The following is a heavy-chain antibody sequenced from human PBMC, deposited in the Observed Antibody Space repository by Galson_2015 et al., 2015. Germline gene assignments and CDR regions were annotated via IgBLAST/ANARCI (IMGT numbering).Heavy chain of an antibody. Sequence: PALVKPTQTLTLTCTFSGFSLSTSGVGVGWIRQPPGKALEWLALIYWDVVKRYSPSLKSRLTITKDTSKNQVVLTMTNMDPVDTATYYCAHSGSGSGSLDSYYYYYMDVWGKGTTVTASS. CDR1: GFSLSTSGVG. V-gene: IGHV2-5*02. J-gene: IGHJ6*03. CDR3: AHSGSGSGSLDSYYYYYMDV. CDR2: IYWDVVK. D-gene: IGHD3-10*01.